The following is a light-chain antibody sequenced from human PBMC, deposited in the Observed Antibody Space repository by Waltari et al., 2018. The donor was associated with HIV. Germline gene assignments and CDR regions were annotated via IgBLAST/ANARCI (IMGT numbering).Light chain of an antibody. J-gene: IGLJ3*02. Sequence: QSVLTQPPSVSAAPRQRVSISCSGSASNIGKNAVNWYQQIPGTAPRPLIYYDDLVPSGVSDRFSGSKTGTSASLAISGLQSEDEADYYCAAWDDTLNGWVFGGGTKLTVL. CDR1: ASNIGKNA. V-gene: IGLV1-36*01. CDR3: AAWDDTLNGWV. CDR2: YDD.